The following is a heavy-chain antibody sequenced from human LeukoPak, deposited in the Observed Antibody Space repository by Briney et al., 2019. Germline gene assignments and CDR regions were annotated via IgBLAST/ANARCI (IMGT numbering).Heavy chain of an antibody. Sequence: GGSLRLSCAASGFTVSSNYMSWVRQAPVKGLEWVSVIYSGGSTYYADSVKGRFTISRDNSKNTLYLQMNSLRAEDTAVYYCARVEGGYGDYGSFDYWGQGTLVTVSS. V-gene: IGHV3-66*01. CDR2: IYSGGST. J-gene: IGHJ4*02. D-gene: IGHD4-17*01. CDR3: ARVEGGYGDYGSFDY. CDR1: GFTVSSNY.